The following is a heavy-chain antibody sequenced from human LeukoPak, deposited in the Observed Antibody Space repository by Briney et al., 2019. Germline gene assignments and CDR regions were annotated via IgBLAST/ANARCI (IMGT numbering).Heavy chain of an antibody. Sequence: KVSCKGSGYSFTSYWIGWVRQMPGKGPEWMGTTDPSDSYTKYSPSFHGHVTISADKSISTAYLQWSGLKASDTAMYYCARHVEMATTFDYWGQGTLVTVSS. CDR2: TDPSDSYT. CDR1: GYSFTSYW. J-gene: IGHJ4*02. V-gene: IGHV5-10-1*01. D-gene: IGHD5-24*01. CDR3: ARHVEMATTFDY.